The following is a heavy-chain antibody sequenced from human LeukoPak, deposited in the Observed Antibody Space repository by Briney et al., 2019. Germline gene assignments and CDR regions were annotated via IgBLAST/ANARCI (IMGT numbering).Heavy chain of an antibody. CDR1: GGSFSGYY. V-gene: IGHV4-34*01. J-gene: IGHJ4*02. D-gene: IGHD2-2*01. CDR3: ARLYCSSTSCSTPYFDY. CDR2: INHSRST. Sequence: SETLSLTCAVYGGSFSGYYWSWIRQPPGKGLEWIGEINHSRSTNYNPSLKSRVTISVDTSKNQFSLKLSSVTAADTAVYYCARLYCSSTSCSTPYFDYWGQGTLVTVSS.